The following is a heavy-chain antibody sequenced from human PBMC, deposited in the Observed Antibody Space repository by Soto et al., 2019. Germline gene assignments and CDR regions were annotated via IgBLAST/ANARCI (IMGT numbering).Heavy chain of an antibody. CDR1: GGSISSYY. CDR2: IYTSGST. V-gene: IGHV4-4*07. Sequence: SDTLSLTCTVSGGSISSYYWSWIRQPAGKGLEWIGRIYTSGSTNYNPSLKSRVTMSVDTSKNQFSLKLSSVTAADTAVYYCARAVYDYVWGSDNFLYYFDYWGQGTLVTVSS. D-gene: IGHD3-16*01. J-gene: IGHJ4*02. CDR3: ARAVYDYVWGSDNFLYYFDY.